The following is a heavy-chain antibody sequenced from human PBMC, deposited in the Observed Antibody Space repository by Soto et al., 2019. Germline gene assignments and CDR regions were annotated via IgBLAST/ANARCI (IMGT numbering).Heavy chain of an antibody. J-gene: IGHJ6*02. CDR3: ASDLAAAGLYYCGMDV. D-gene: IGHD6-13*01. CDR2: IYYSGST. V-gene: IGHV4-59*01. CDR1: GGSISSYY. Sequence: SETLSRACPVSGGSISSYYWSWIRQPPGKGLWWIGYIYYSGSTNSNPSLNIRVTISVDTSNNQFSLKLSSVIAADTAVYDGASDLAAAGLYYCGMDVWGQGTTVTVSS.